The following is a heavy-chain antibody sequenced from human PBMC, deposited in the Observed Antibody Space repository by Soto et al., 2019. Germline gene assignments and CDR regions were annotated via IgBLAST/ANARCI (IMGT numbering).Heavy chain of an antibody. V-gene: IGHV4-30-4*01. Sequence: QVQLQESGPGLVKPSQTLSLTCTVSGGSISSGDYYWSWIRQPTGKGLEWIGYIYYSGSTHYNPSLKSRVTTPVDTSKNQFALKLSSVTAADTAVYYCAIERPDGARLDPWGQGTLVTVSS. CDR1: GGSISSGDYY. D-gene: IGHD6-6*01. CDR2: IYYSGST. J-gene: IGHJ5*02. CDR3: AIERPDGARLDP.